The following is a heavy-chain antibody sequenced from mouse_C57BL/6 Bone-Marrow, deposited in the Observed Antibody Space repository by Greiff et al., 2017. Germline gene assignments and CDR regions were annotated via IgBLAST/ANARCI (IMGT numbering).Heavy chain of an antibody. J-gene: IGHJ3*01. CDR1: GFTFSSYG. Sequence: EVMLVESGGDLVKPGGSLKLSCAASGFTFSSYGMSWVRQTPDKRLEWVATISSGGSYTYYPDSVKGRFTISRDNAKNTLYLQMSSLKSEDTAMYYCARDHAGFAYWGQGTLVTVSA. CDR2: ISSGGSYT. CDR3: ARDHAGFAY. V-gene: IGHV5-6*01.